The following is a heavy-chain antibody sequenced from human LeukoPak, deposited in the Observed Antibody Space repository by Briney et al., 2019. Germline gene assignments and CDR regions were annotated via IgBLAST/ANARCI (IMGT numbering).Heavy chain of an antibody. CDR2: IIPIFGTA. V-gene: IGHV1-69*05. J-gene: IGHJ4*02. Sequence: ASVKVSCKASGGTFSSYAISWVRQAPGQGLEWMGRIIPIFGTANYAQKFQGRVTITTDESTSTAYMELSSLRSEDTAVYYCARGDYYDSSGYEFDYWGRGTLVTVSS. D-gene: IGHD3-22*01. CDR3: ARGDYYDSSGYEFDY. CDR1: GGTFSSYA.